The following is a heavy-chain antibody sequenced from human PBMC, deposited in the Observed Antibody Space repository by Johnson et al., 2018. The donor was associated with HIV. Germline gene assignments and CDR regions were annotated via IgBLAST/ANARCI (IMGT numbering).Heavy chain of an antibody. J-gene: IGHJ3*02. CDR3: AKDRGGAGHAFDI. V-gene: IGHV3-66*01. D-gene: IGHD3-16*01. CDR1: GFTVSSNY. CDR2: IYSGGST. Sequence: MQLVESGGGLVQPGGSLRLSYAASGFTVSSNYMSWVRQAPGKGLEWVSVIYSGGSTYYADSVKGRFTISRDNAKNSLYLQMNSLRAEDTALYYCAKDRGGAGHAFDIWGQGTMVTVSS.